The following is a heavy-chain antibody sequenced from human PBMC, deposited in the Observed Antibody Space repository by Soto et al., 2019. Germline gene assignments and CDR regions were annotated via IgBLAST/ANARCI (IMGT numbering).Heavy chain of an antibody. CDR1: GFSVRTNY. CDR2: FESGGSI. CDR3: ARAGVTPHFFDY. J-gene: IGHJ4*02. V-gene: IGHV3-53*01. Sequence: PGGSLRLSCAVSGFSVRTNYMSWVRQAPGKGLDWVSVFESGGSIYYSDSVKGRFIISRDYAKNTVYLQMNSLRVEDTAVYYCARAGVTPHFFDYWGQGTLVTVSS. D-gene: IGHD3-3*02.